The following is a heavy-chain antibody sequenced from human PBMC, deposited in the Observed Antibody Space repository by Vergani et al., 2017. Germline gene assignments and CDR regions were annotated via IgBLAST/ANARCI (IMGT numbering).Heavy chain of an antibody. CDR3: ARSYEILAGPPRAFDY. D-gene: IGHD3-9*01. Sequence: QVQLQESGPGLVKPSETLSLTCTVSGYSISSGYYWGWIRQPPGKGLEWIGSIYHSGSTYYNPSLKSRVTISVDTSKNQFSLKLSSVTAAATAVYYCARSYEILAGPPRAFDYWGQGTLVTVSS. CDR1: GYSISSGYY. V-gene: IGHV4-38-2*02. CDR2: IYHSGST. J-gene: IGHJ4*02.